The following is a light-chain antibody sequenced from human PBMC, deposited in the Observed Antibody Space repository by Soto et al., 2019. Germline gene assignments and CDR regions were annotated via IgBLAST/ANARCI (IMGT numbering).Light chain of an antibody. CDR3: QQYGSSPRVT. CDR1: QSASSDY. CDR2: GAS. Sequence: EIVLTQSPGTLSLSPGERATLSCRASQSASSDYLAWYQQKPGQAPRLLIYGASIRATGIPDRFSGSGSGTDFTLTISRLEPEDFAVYYCQQYGSSPRVTFGGGTKVDIK. J-gene: IGKJ4*01. V-gene: IGKV3-20*01.